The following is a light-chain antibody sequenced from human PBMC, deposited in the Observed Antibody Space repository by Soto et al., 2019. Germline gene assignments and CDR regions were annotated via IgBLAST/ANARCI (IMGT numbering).Light chain of an antibody. CDR1: QSVSSN. CDR3: QHYSGWPPV. Sequence: EIVMTQSPVTLSVSPGERATLSCRASQSVSSNVAWYQQKPGQAPRLLIYQTSARATGIPARFSGSGSGTDFTLTISSLQSEDFALYYCQHYSGWPPVFGQGTKVDIK. CDR2: QTS. J-gene: IGKJ2*01. V-gene: IGKV3-15*01.